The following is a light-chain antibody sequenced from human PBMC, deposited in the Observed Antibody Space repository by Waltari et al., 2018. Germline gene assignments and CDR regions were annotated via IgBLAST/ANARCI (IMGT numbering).Light chain of an antibody. CDR2: GAS. V-gene: IGKV3-15*01. CDR3: QQYNDWPPWT. CDR1: QHINMN. Sequence: EIVLTQSPATLSMSPGETATLSCRASQHINMNLAWYQQKPGQAPRLLFYGASTRESGVPAGFSGSGSGTDFTLTIRSLQSEDFGVYYCQQYNDWPPWTFGQGTRVEV. J-gene: IGKJ1*01.